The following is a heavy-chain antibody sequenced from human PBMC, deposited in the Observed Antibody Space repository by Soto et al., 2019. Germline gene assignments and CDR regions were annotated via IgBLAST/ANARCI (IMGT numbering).Heavy chain of an antibody. Sequence: GGSLRLSCAAYGFMFKSYAMSWVRQAPGKGLEWVSGISGSGGSTFYADSVKGRFTVSRDNAKNTLFLQMNSLRAEDTAVYYCARDRCRGGSCYRTYAFDLWGQGTMVTVSS. CDR3: ARDRCRGGSCYRTYAFDL. D-gene: IGHD2-15*01. J-gene: IGHJ3*01. CDR2: ISGSGGST. V-gene: IGHV3-23*01. CDR1: GFMFKSYA.